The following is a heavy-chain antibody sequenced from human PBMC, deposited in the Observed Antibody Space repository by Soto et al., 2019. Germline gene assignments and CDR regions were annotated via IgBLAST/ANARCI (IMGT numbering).Heavy chain of an antibody. D-gene: IGHD1-26*01. J-gene: IGHJ6*02. CDR2: ISGSGRTI. CDR1: GLDFRREV. CDR3: AKVGPSYYYGMDV. V-gene: IGHV3-23*01. Sequence: TGGSLKLSCAASGLDFRREVMCWVRKAPGKGLEWVSSISGSGRTIYHADSMRGRFAISRDNSKNSLYLQLNNLRVDDTAVYYCAKVGPSYYYGMDVWGQGTTVTVSS.